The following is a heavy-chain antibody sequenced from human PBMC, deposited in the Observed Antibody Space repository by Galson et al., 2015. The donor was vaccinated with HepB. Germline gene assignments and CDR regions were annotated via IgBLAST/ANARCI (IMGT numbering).Heavy chain of an antibody. CDR2: ISTDGSIA. D-gene: IGHD2-15*01. V-gene: IGHV3-74*03. CDR1: GFTFSGYR. Sequence: SLRLSCAASGFTFSGYRMHWVRQAPEGGLMWLSRISTDGSIATYADSVKGRFTISRDNAKNTLYLQMDSLRAEDTAVYYCARDRPVVVAATSNWFDPWGQGTLVTVSS. CDR3: ARDRPVVVAATSNWFDP. J-gene: IGHJ5*02.